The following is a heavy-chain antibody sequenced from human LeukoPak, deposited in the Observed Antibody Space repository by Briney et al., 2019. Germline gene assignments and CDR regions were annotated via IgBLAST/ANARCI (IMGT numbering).Heavy chain of an antibody. Sequence: GGSLRLSCAASGFTFGSSAIHWVRQAPGKGLEYVSAISSNGGSTYYANSVKGRFTISRDSSKNTLYLQMGSLRAEDMAVYYCAREGDSNAFDLWGQGTMVTVSS. CDR1: GFTFGSSA. CDR2: ISSNGGST. D-gene: IGHD2-21*02. J-gene: IGHJ3*01. V-gene: IGHV3-64*01. CDR3: AREGDSNAFDL.